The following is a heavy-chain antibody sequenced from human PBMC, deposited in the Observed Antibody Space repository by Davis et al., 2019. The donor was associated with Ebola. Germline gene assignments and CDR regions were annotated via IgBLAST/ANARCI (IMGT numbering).Heavy chain of an antibody. V-gene: IGHV3-74*01. CDR1: GFTFSSYW. CDR3: ARGKGPSTTPLDY. D-gene: IGHD1-14*01. Sequence: PGGSLRLSCAASGFTFSSYWMHWVRQVPGKGLVWVSRINSDGSSTIYADSVKGRFTISRDNAKDTLYLQMNSLRDEDTAVYYCARGKGPSTTPLDYWGQGTLVTVSS. CDR2: INSDGSST. J-gene: IGHJ4*02.